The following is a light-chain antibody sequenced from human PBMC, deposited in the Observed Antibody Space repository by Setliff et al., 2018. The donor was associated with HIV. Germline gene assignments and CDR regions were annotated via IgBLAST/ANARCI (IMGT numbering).Light chain of an antibody. Sequence: QSVLTQPASVSGSPGQSITISCTGTSGDVGRDNLVSWYQQQPGKPPKLMIYQASKRPSGVSNRFSGSKSGNTASLTISGLQAEDEADYYCCSNTGSNTYVFGTGTKV. CDR3: CSNTGSNTYV. J-gene: IGLJ1*01. V-gene: IGLV2-23*01. CDR2: QAS. CDR1: SGDVGRDNL.